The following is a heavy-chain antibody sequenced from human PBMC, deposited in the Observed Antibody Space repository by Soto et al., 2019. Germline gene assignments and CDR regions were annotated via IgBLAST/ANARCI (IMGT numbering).Heavy chain of an antibody. CDR3: ARNYDFWSGYYWDYYYYYMDV. V-gene: IGHV3-30*03. CDR2: ISYDGSNK. J-gene: IGHJ6*03. Sequence: LRLSCAASGFTFSSYGMHWVRQAPGKGLEWVAVISYDGSNKYYADSVKGRFTISRDNSKNTLYLQMNSLRAEDTAVYYCARNYDFWSGYYWDYYYYYMDVWGKGTTVTVSS. CDR1: GFTFSSYG. D-gene: IGHD3-3*01.